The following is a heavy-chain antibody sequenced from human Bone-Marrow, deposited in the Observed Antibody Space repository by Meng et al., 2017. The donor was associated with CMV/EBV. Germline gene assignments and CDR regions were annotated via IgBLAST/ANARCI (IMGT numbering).Heavy chain of an antibody. CDR1: GFTFDDFT. CDR3: AARAGDY. V-gene: IGHV3-43*01. CDR2: ISWDGGNT. D-gene: IGHD3-10*01. Sequence: GESLKISCAASGFTFDDFTMHWVRQAPGKGLEWVSLISWDGGNTYDADSVKGRFTISRDNSKNSLYLQMNSLRVEDTAVYYCAARAGDYWGQGTLVTVSS. J-gene: IGHJ4*02.